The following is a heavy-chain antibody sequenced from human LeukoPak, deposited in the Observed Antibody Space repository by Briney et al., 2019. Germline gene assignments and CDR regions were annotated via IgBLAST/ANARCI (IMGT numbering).Heavy chain of an antibody. V-gene: IGHV4-59*01. J-gene: IGHJ6*03. CDR2: VYYSGST. D-gene: IGHD3-10*01. CDR3: ARSPMVRGVISYYYYYMDV. CDR1: GASISSYY. Sequence: SETLSLTCTVSGASISSYYWSWIRQPPGKGLEWIGYVYYSGSTNNNPSLKSRVTISVDTSKNQSSLKLNSVTAADTAVYYCARSPMVRGVISYYYYYMDVWGKGTTVTVSS.